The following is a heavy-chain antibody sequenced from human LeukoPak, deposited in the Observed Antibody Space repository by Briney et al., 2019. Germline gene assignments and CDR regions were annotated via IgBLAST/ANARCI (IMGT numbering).Heavy chain of an antibody. V-gene: IGHV1-18*01. CDR2: SSAYNCNT. CDR3: ARFGAVRGSCWSDYYFYYMDV. Sequence: GSSVTVSFKSSGYTFTSCCISWVRQAPGQGLEWMGWSSAYNCNTNKAQKHQGRVTMTSDTSTSTGYMELRSMRYEDTAVYFCARFGAVRGSCWSDYYFYYMDVWGRGKAVTVS. D-gene: IGHD6-13*01. CDR1: GYTFTSCC. J-gene: IGHJ6*03.